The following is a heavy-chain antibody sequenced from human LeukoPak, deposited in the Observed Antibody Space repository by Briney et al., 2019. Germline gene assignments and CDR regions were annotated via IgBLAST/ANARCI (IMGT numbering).Heavy chain of an antibody. CDR2: LRGGDDST. CDR3: AKNRGAGSHYYYHMNV. Sequence: PEGSLRLSCTASGFTITSYVTSWVRQAPGKGLEWVSSLRGGDDSTNYADSVKGRFAISTDNFKNTVYLQMNTLTVDDTALYYCAKNRGAGSHYYYHMNVWGKGTTVTVSS. CDR1: GFTITSYV. J-gene: IGHJ6*03. V-gene: IGHV3-23*01. D-gene: IGHD1-26*01.